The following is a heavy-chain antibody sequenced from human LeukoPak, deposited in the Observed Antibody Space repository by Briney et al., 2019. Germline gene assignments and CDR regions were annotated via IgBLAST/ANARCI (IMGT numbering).Heavy chain of an antibody. Sequence: SETLSLTCTVSGGSISSSSYYWGWIRQPPGKGLEWIGSIYYSGSTNYNPSLKSRVTISVDTSKNQFSLNLSSVTAADTAAYYCARHGWASIAARLDYWGQGTLVTVS. V-gene: IGHV4-39*01. CDR1: GGSISSSSYY. J-gene: IGHJ4*02. D-gene: IGHD6-6*01. CDR2: IYYSGST. CDR3: ARHGWASIAARLDY.